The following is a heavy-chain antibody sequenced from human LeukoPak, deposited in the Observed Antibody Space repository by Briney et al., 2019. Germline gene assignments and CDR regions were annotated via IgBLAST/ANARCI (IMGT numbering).Heavy chain of an antibody. CDR3: ARGQKYYYDSSGYGPNDY. CDR2: IKHSGST. CDR1: GGSFSGYY. D-gene: IGHD3-22*01. Sequence: ASETLSLTCAVYGGSFSGYYWSWIRQPPGKGLEWIGEIKHSGSTKYNPSLKSRVTISIDTSKNQFSLKVSSVTAADTAVYYCARGQKYYYDSSGYGPNDYWGQGTLVTVSS. V-gene: IGHV4-34*01. J-gene: IGHJ4*02.